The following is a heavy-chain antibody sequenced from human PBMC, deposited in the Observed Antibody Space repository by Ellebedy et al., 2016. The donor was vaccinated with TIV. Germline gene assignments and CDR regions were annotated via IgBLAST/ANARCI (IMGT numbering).Heavy chain of an antibody. Sequence: ASVKVSCKASGGTFSSYAISWVRQAPGQGLEWMGGIIPIFGTANYAQKFQGRVTITADESTRTAYMELSSLRSEDTAMYYCARCSSASCYFDYWGQGTLVTVSS. V-gene: IGHV1-69*13. J-gene: IGHJ4*02. D-gene: IGHD2-2*01. CDR2: IIPIFGTA. CDR1: GGTFSSYA. CDR3: ARCSSASCYFDY.